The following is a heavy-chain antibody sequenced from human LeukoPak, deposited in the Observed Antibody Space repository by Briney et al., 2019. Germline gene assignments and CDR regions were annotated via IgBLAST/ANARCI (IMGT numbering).Heavy chain of an antibody. CDR3: ARVVVTADLYFDY. CDR1: GFTFSDYY. J-gene: IGHJ4*02. Sequence: GGSLRLSCAASGFTFSDYYMSWIRQAPGKGLEWVSYISSSGSNIYYADSVKGRFTISRDNAKNSLYLQMNSLRAEDTAVYYCARVVVTADLYFDYWGQGTLVTVSS. D-gene: IGHD2-21*02. CDR2: ISSSGSNI. V-gene: IGHV3-11*01.